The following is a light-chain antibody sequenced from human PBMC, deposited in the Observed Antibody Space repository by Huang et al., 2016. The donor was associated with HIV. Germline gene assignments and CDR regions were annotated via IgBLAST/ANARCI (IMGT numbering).Light chain of an antibody. Sequence: DIVMTQSPDSLAVSLGEWATVNCKSSQNVLYSSNHKSYLAWYQQKPGQPPKLLIYWASTRESGVPDRFSGSGSGTDFTLTISSLQAEDVAVYYCQQYYNTPYTFGQGTKLEIK. CDR3: QQYYNTPYT. J-gene: IGKJ2*01. CDR2: WAS. V-gene: IGKV4-1*01. CDR1: QNVLYSSNHKSY.